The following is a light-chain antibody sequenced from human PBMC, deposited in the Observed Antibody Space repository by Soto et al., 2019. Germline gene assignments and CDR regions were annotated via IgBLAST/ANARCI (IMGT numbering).Light chain of an antibody. J-gene: IGKJ1*01. Sequence: MIESPIRMSASVGGRVTITCRASQSISSWLAWYQQKPGKAPKLLIYDASSLESGVPSRFSGSGSGTEFSLSSISLHPDQSATYYSEQYKPFGAFGQGTKVEIK. V-gene: IGKV1-5*01. CDR3: EQYKPFGA. CDR2: DAS. CDR1: QSISSW.